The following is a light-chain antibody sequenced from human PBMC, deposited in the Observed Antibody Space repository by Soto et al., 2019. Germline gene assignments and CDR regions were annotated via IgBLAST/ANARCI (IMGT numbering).Light chain of an antibody. Sequence: DIVLTQSPPTLSLSPGERATLSCRASQSVSSYLAWYQQKPGQAPRLLIYDASNRATGIPARFSGSGSGTDFTLTISSLGPEDFAVYYCQQRSNWPPAWTFGQGTKVEIK. V-gene: IGKV3-11*01. CDR2: DAS. CDR1: QSVSSY. CDR3: QQRSNWPPAWT. J-gene: IGKJ1*01.